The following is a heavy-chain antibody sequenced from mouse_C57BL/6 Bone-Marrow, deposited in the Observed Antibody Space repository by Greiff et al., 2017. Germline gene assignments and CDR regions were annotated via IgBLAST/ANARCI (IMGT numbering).Heavy chain of an antibody. CDR1: GFSLSTFGMG. Sequence: QVTLKVSGPGILQPSQTLSLTCSFSGFSLSTFGMGVGWIRQPSGQGLEWLAHIWWDDDKYYNPALKSRLTISKDTSKDQVFLKIAKVDTADTAACYCARIRDLEKRGNFDYWGQGTTLTVSS. V-gene: IGHV8-8*01. CDR2: IWWDDDK. CDR3: ARIRDLEKRGNFDY. J-gene: IGHJ2*01.